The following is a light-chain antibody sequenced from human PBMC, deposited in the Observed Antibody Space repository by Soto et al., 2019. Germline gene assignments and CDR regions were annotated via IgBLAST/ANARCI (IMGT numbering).Light chain of an antibody. V-gene: IGKV3-11*01. CDR2: DAS. Sequence: EIVLTQSPATLSLSPGERATLSCRASQSVSSYLAWYQQKPGQAPRLLIYDASSRATGIPARFSGSGSGTDFTLTISSLGPEDSAVYYCQQRSNWPPITFGQGTRLEIK. J-gene: IGKJ5*01. CDR3: QQRSNWPPIT. CDR1: QSVSSY.